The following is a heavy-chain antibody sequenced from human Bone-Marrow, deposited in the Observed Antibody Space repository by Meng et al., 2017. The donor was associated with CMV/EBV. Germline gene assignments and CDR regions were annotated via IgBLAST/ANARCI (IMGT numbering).Heavy chain of an antibody. CDR1: GFTFSSYA. Sequence: GGSLRLSCAASGFTFSSYAMHWVRQAPGKGLEWVAVISYDGSNKYYADSVKGRFTISRDNSKNTLYLQMNSLRAEDTAVYYCAKDGGYSYVSYYYYYGMDVWGQGTTVTVSS. CDR3: AKDGGYSYVSYYYYYGMDV. J-gene: IGHJ6*02. D-gene: IGHD5-18*01. CDR2: ISYDGSNK. V-gene: IGHV3-30*04.